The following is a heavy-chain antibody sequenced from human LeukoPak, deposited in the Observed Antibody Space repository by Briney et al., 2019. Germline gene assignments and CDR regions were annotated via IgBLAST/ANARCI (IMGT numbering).Heavy chain of an antibody. CDR1: GGSISSYY. J-gene: IGHJ4*02. D-gene: IGHD3-9*01. Sequence: PSETLSLTCTVSGGSISSYYWSWIRQPAGKGLEWIGLICTSGSTNYNPSLKSRVTMSVDTSKNQFSLKLSSVTAADTAVYYRARDSIYDILTGYPTFDYWGQGTLVTVSS. CDR3: ARDSIYDILTGYPTFDY. CDR2: ICTSGST. V-gene: IGHV4-4*07.